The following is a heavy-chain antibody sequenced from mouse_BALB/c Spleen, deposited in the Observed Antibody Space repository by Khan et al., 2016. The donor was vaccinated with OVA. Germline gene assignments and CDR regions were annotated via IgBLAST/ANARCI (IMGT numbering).Heavy chain of an antibody. Sequence: VQLKESGPDLVKTGASVKISCKASGYSFTAYYMNWVKLSHGKSLECIGRINPNTDNTNYNQKFKGKAILTVDTSSSTAYMELRSLTSEDSAVYFGARGYDIFHYWGPGTLVTVSA. CDR2: INPNTDNT. CDR3: ARGYDIFHY. V-gene: IGHV1-26*01. D-gene: IGHD2-14*01. CDR1: GYSFTAYY. J-gene: IGHJ3*01.